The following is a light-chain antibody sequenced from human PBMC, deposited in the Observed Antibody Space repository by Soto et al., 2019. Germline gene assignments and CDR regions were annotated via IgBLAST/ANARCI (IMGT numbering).Light chain of an antibody. CDR3: SSYTSSSTLGV. V-gene: IGLV2-14*01. Sequence: QSALTQPASVSGSPGQSITISCTGTSSDVGGYNYVSWYQQHPGKSPKLMIYDVSNRPSGVSNRFSGXKSGNXASLTISGLQAEDEADYYCSSYTSSSTLGVFGTGTKVTVL. J-gene: IGLJ1*01. CDR1: SSDVGGYNY. CDR2: DVS.